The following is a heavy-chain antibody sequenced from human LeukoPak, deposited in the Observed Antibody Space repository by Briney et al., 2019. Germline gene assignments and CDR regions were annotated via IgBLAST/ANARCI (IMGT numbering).Heavy chain of an antibody. Sequence: SQTLSLTCTVSGGSISSGSYYWSWIRQPAGKGLEWIGRIYTSGSTNYNPSLKSRVTISVDTSKNQFSLKLSSVTAADTAVYYCVGHIVVELWGQGTLVTVSP. CDR3: VGHIVVEL. D-gene: IGHD2-2*01. CDR1: GGSISSGSYY. J-gene: IGHJ4*02. CDR2: IYTSGST. V-gene: IGHV4-61*02.